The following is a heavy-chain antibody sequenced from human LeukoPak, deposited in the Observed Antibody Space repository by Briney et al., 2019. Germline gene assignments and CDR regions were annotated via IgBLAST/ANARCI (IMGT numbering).Heavy chain of an antibody. D-gene: IGHD1-26*01. CDR2: IYTSGST. J-gene: IGHJ4*02. CDR3: ARDPMYSGSYLHFDY. Sequence: SETLSLTCTVSGGSISSYYWSWIRQPAGKGLEWIGRIYTSGSTNYTPSLKSRVTMSVDTSKNQFSLKLSSVTAADTAVYYCARDPMYSGSYLHFDYWGQGTLVTVSS. V-gene: IGHV4-4*07. CDR1: GGSISSYY.